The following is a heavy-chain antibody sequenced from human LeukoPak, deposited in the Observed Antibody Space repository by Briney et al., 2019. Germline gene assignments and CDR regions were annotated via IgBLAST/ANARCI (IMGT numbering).Heavy chain of an antibody. V-gene: IGHV4-59*01. CDR2: IYYSGST. Sequence: SETLSLTCTVSGGSISSYYWNWIRQPPGKGLEWIGYIYYSGSTKYNPSLESRVTISVDTSKNQFSPKLRSVTPADTAVYYCARGVPQGWVHWFDPWGQGTLVTVSS. CDR1: GGSISSYY. J-gene: IGHJ5*02. CDR3: ARGVPQGWVHWFDP. D-gene: IGHD1-26*01.